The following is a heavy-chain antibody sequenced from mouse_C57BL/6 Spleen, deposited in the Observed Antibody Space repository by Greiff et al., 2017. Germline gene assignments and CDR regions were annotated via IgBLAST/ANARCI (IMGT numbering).Heavy chain of an antibody. CDR3: ARQRYYGSSWDY. V-gene: IGHV5-6*01. Sequence: EVKLVESGGDLVKPGGSLKLSCAASGFTFSSYGMSWVRQTPDKRLEWVATISSGGSYTYYPDSVKGRFTISRDNAKNTLYLQMSSLKSEDTAMYYCARQRYYGSSWDYWGQGTTLTVSS. D-gene: IGHD1-1*01. J-gene: IGHJ2*01. CDR1: GFTFSSYG. CDR2: ISSGGSYT.